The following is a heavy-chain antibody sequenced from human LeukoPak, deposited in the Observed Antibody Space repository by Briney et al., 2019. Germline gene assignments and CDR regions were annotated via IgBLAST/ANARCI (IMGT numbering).Heavy chain of an antibody. CDR1: GFTFSSYA. CDR2: ISYNGRNI. CDR3: AREAEALDY. Sequence: GGSLSLSCAASGFTFSSYAMHWVRQAPGKGLEGVALISYNGRNIYYADSVKGRITISRDNSKNTLYRQMNSQRGEDTAVYYCAREAEALDYWGQGTLVTVSS. D-gene: IGHD6-25*01. J-gene: IGHJ4*02. V-gene: IGHV3-30*04.